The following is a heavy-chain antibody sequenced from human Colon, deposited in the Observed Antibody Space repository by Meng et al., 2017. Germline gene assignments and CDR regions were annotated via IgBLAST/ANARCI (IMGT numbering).Heavy chain of an antibody. Sequence: GESLKISCIASGFTFTSYWMSWVRQAPGKGLEWVANIKQDGSEKYYVDSVKGQFTISRDNAKNSLYLQMNSLRPEDAAVYYCARALDYYDSSGYYHWGQGTLVTVSS. D-gene: IGHD3-22*01. J-gene: IGHJ4*02. CDR1: GFTFTSYW. CDR2: IKQDGSEK. V-gene: IGHV3-7*01. CDR3: ARALDYYDSSGYYH.